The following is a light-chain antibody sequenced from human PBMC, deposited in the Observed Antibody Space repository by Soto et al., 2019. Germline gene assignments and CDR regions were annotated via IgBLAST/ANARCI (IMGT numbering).Light chain of an antibody. J-gene: IGLJ2*01. Sequence: QSALTQPASVSGSPGQSITISCTGTSSDIGDYTHVSWYQQHPGKAPKLIIYEVSDRPSGVSNRFSGSKSGNTASLTIAGLQPEDAADYYCCSYAGSSTMTFGGGTKVTVL. CDR3: CSYAGSSTMT. V-gene: IGLV2-14*01. CDR2: EVS. CDR1: SSDIGDYTH.